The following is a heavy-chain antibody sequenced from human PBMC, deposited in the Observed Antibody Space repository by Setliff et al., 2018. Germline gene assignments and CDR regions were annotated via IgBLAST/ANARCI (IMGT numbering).Heavy chain of an antibody. CDR1: GFTFSDYY. J-gene: IGHJ6*03. CDR3: ARGGRFAHYIDV. CDR2: ISRSGSTI. V-gene: IGHV3-11*01. Sequence: PGGSLRLSCAASGFTFSDYYMRWIRQAPGKGLEWVSYISRSGSTIYCADSVKGRFTISRDNAKNSLYLQMNSLRAEDTAVYYCARGGRFAHYIDVWGKGTTVTVSS. D-gene: IGHD3-3*01.